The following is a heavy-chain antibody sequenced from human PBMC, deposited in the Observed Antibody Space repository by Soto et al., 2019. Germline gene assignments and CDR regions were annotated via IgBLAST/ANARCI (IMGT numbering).Heavy chain of an antibody. V-gene: IGHV3-33*01. D-gene: IGHD3-16*01. CDR1: GFTFSSYG. CDR3: ARDSRITFGGVNPETLDY. CDR2: IWYDGSNK. Sequence: QVQLVESGGGVVQPGRSLRLSCAASGFTFSSYGMHWVRQAPGKGLEWVAVIWYDGSNKYYADSVKGRFTISRDNSKNPVYLQMNSLRAGDTAVYFWARDSRITFGGVNPETLDYWGQGTLVTVSS. J-gene: IGHJ4*02.